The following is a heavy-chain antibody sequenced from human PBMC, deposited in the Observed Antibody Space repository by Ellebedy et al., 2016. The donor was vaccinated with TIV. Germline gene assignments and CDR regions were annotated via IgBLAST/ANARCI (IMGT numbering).Heavy chain of an antibody. CDR3: ARNRDANGWYVDL. V-gene: IGHV3-23*01. CDR2: INANGVSI. CDR1: GFTFSSYA. Sequence: GESLKISCAASGFTFSSYAMSWVRQAPGQGLEWVSGINANGVSIAYADSVKGRFTISRDNSKNTVYLQMNSLRVEDTAVYFCARNRDANGWYVDLWGQGTLVTVSS. J-gene: IGHJ5*02. D-gene: IGHD6-19*01.